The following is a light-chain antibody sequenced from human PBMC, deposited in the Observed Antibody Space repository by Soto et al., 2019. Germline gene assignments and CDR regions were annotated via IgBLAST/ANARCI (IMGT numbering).Light chain of an antibody. V-gene: IGKV3-20*01. CDR3: QQYGSSPLT. CDR1: QSVSCSY. Sequence: EIVLTQSPGTLSLSPGERATLSCRASQSVSCSYLAWYQQKPGQAPRLLIYGASSRATGIPDRFSGSGSGTDFTLTISRLEPEDFAVYYCQQYGSSPLTFGRGTKVDNK. J-gene: IGKJ4*01. CDR2: GAS.